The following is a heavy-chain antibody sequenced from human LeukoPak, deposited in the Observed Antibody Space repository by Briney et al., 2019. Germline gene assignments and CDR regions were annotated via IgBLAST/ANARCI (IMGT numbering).Heavy chain of an antibody. J-gene: IGHJ1*01. V-gene: IGHV3-15*01. D-gene: IGHD3-22*01. CDR3: TTDLRSYDSSGYYFAEYFQH. Sequence: PGRCLRLACAASGFTFSDAWMSSVRQGPGKGLEWVGRIKSKADGCTTDYAAPVKGRFTISRDDSKNTLYQQMNSLKTEDTAVYYCTTDLRSYDSSGYYFAEYFQHWGQGTLVTVSS. CDR1: GFTFSDAW. CDR2: IKSKADGCTT.